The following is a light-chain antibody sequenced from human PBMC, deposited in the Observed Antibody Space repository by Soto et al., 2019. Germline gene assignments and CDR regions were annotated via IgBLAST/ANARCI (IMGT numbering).Light chain of an antibody. CDR2: SND. Sequence: QSVLTQPPSASGTPGQRVTISCSGSNSNIGSNPVNWYQQLPGTAPKLLIYSNDQRPSGVPDRFSGSKSGTSASLAISGLQSEEEADYYCAAWDDSLNGWVFGGGTKVTVL. CDR3: AAWDDSLNGWV. V-gene: IGLV1-44*01. CDR1: NSNIGSNP. J-gene: IGLJ3*02.